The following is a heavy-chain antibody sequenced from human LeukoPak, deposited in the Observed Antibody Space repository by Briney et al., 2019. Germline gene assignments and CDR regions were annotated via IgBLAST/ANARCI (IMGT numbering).Heavy chain of an antibody. J-gene: IGHJ4*02. CDR2: INPSGGST. Sequence: GASVKVSCKASGYTFTSYYMHWVRQAPGQGLEWMGIINPSGGSTSYAQKFQGRVTMTRDTSTSTVYMELSSLRSEDTAVYYCARGQVYYYDSSGYYFDYWGQGTLVTVSS. V-gene: IGHV1-46*01. CDR1: GYTFTSYY. D-gene: IGHD3-22*01. CDR3: ARGQVYYYDSSGYYFDY.